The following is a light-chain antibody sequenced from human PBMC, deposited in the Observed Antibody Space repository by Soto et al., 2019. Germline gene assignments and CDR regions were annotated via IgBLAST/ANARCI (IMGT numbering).Light chain of an antibody. CDR1: SSDVGGYNY. CDR3: SSYAGSNNLGV. Sequence: QSVLTQPPSASGSLGQSVTISCTGTSSDVGGYNYVSWYQQHPGKAPKLMIYEVSKRPSGVPDRFSGSKSGNTASLTVSGLQAEDEADYCCSSYAGSNNLGVFGTGTKLTVL. V-gene: IGLV2-8*01. CDR2: EVS. J-gene: IGLJ1*01.